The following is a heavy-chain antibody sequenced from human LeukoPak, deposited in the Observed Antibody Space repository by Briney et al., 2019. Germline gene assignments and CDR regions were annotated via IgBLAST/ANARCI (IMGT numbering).Heavy chain of an antibody. J-gene: IGHJ6*02. CDR1: GGSISSYY. Sequence: SETLSLTCTVSGGSISSYYWSWIRQPPGKGLEWIGYIYYSGSTNYNPSLKSRVTISVDTSKNQFSLKLSSVTAADTAVYYCARVSWFGETYYYYGMDVWGQGTTVTVSS. CDR3: ARVSWFGETYYYYGMDV. CDR2: IYYSGST. V-gene: IGHV4-59*12. D-gene: IGHD3-10*01.